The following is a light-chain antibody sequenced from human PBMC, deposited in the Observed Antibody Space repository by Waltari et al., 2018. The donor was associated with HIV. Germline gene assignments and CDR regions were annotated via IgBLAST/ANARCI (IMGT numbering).Light chain of an antibody. V-gene: IGLV6-57*03. J-gene: IGLJ3*02. Sequence: FMLTQPHSVSESPGKTVTISCGRSSGGIDSNYVQWSQHRPGRAPTTVIFEDHERPSGVPDLFSGSIDISSNSAFLTISGLETEDEADYYCQSYDADNHWVFGGGTKLTVL. CDR1: SGGIDSNY. CDR3: QSYDADNHWV. CDR2: EDH.